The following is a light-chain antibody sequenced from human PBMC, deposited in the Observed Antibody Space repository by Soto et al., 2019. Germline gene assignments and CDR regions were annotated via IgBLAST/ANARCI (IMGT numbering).Light chain of an antibody. Sequence: EKVMTQSPATLSVAPGERATLACGASRNVFTKVAWYQQKPGQAPRLLIYGASTRATGIPGRFSGGGSGTEFTLTISSLQSEDGAVYYCQQDDDWPWTFGQGTKVEV. CDR2: GAS. J-gene: IGKJ1*01. V-gene: IGKV3-15*01. CDR3: QQDDDWPWT. CDR1: RNVFTK.